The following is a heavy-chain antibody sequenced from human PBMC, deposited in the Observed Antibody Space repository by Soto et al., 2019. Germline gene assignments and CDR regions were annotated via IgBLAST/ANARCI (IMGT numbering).Heavy chain of an antibody. J-gene: IGHJ6*02. Sequence: SETLSLTCAVYGGSFSGYYWSWIRRPPGKGLEWIGEINHSGSTNYNPSLKSRVTISVDTSKNQFSLKLSSVTAADTAVYYCASMVRGEIYYYYGMDVWGQGTTVTVSS. V-gene: IGHV4-34*01. CDR1: GGSFSGYY. D-gene: IGHD3-10*01. CDR2: INHSGST. CDR3: ASMVRGEIYYYYGMDV.